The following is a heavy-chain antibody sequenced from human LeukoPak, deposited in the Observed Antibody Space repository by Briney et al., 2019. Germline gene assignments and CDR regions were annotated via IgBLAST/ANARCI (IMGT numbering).Heavy chain of an antibody. CDR1: GGTFSSFA. CDR2: IIPIFGTA. D-gene: IGHD6-19*01. V-gene: IGHV1-69*05. Sequence: SVKVSCKASGGTFSSFAISWVRQAPGRGLEWMGGIIPIFGTANYAQKFQGRVTITTDESTSTAYMELSSLRSEDTAVYYCASGYSSGWYQGWFDPWRQGTLVTVSS. J-gene: IGHJ5*02. CDR3: ASGYSSGWYQGWFDP.